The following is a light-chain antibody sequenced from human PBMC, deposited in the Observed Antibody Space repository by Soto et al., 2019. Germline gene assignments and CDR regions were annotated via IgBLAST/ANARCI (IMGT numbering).Light chain of an antibody. CDR2: DAS. CDR3: QQYNSYPWT. J-gene: IGKJ1*01. Sequence: DIQMTQSPSTLSASVGDRVTITCRASQSISSWLAWYQQKPGKAPKLLIYDASSLESEVPSRFSGSGSGTEFSLTISSLQPDDFATYYCQQYNSYPWTFGKGPNV. CDR1: QSISSW. V-gene: IGKV1-5*01.